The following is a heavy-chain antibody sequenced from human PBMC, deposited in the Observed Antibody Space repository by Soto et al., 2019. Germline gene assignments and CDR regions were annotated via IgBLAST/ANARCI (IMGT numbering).Heavy chain of an antibody. J-gene: IGHJ3*02. Sequence: SETLSLTCTVSGGSISSSSYYWGWIRQPPGKGLEWIGSIYYSGSTNYNPSLKSRVTISVDTSKNQFSLKLSSVTAADTAVYYCARYCSSTSCYDNGDAFDIWGQGTMVT. CDR1: GGSISSSSYY. V-gene: IGHV4-39*07. CDR2: IYYSGST. CDR3: ARYCSSTSCYDNGDAFDI. D-gene: IGHD2-2*01.